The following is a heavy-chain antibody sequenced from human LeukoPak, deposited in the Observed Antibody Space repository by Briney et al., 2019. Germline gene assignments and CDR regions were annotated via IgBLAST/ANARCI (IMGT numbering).Heavy chain of an antibody. CDR3: AKDLLAAPRHGLDV. CDR1: GFTFSSYA. V-gene: IGHV3-23*01. J-gene: IGHJ6*02. D-gene: IGHD6-25*01. CDR2: ISVSGGNT. Sequence: GGSLRLSCAASGFTFSSYAMSWVRQAPGKGLEWVSTISVSGGNTYYADSVKGRFTISRDNFKNTLHLQMNSLRAEDTAVYYCAKDLLAAPRHGLDVWGQGTTVTVSS.